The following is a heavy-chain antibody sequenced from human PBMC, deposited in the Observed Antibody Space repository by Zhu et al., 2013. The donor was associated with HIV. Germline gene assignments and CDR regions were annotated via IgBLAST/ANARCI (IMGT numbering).Heavy chain of an antibody. J-gene: IGHJ6*03. V-gene: IGHV4-30-4*01. CDR1: GGSINSGDYY. D-gene: IGHD2-21*02. Sequence: MQLQESGPGLLKPSQTLSLTCTVSGGSINSGDYYWSWIRQPPGKGLEWIGYISYTGRTYDNPSLKSRITMSVDTSENRFSLNVYSVTAADTAVYYCARVVQAYCGGDCFPEQYYYYMDVWGKGTTVTVSS. CDR3: ARVVQAYCGGDCFPEQYYYYMDV. CDR2: ISYTGRT.